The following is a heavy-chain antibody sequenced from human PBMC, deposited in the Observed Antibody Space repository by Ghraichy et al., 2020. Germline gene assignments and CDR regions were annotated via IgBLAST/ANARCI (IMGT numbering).Heavy chain of an antibody. J-gene: IGHJ6*02. CDR3: ARGIRYDKYYYGMDV. Sequence: GALRLSCAASGFTVSSIHMSWVRQAPGKGLEWVSVIYSGGNTYSADSVKGRFTISRDNSKNTLYLQMNSLRAEDTAVYYCARGIRYDKYYYGMDVWGQGTTVTVSS. CDR1: GFTVSSIH. V-gene: IGHV3-66*01. D-gene: IGHD3-22*01. CDR2: IYSGGNT.